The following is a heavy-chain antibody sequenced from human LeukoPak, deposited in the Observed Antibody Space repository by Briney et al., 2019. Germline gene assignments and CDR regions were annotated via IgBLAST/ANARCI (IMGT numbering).Heavy chain of an antibody. J-gene: IGHJ4*02. D-gene: IGHD1-26*01. CDR3: AREWSGSYPRFDY. V-gene: IGHV3-30-3*01. Sequence: HPGGSLRLSCAASGFTFSSYAMHWVRQAPGKGLEWVAVISYDGSNKYYADSVKGRFTISRDNSKNTLYLQMNSLRAEDTAVYYCAREWSGSYPRFDYWGQGTLVTVSS. CDR1: GFTFSSYA. CDR2: ISYDGSNK.